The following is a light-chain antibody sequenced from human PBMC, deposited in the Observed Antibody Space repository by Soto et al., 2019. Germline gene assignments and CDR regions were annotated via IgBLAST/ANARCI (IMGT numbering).Light chain of an antibody. CDR2: WAA. Sequence: DIVMTQSPDSLAVSLGERATINCKSSPSVLYSTNNKNYLAWYQQKPGQPPKLLIYWAATRESGIPDRFSVSGSVTDFTLSISSLQALDVAVYDCQQYYITPLTFGGGTKVEIK. CDR3: QQYYITPLT. J-gene: IGKJ4*01. CDR1: PSVLYSTNNKNY. V-gene: IGKV4-1*01.